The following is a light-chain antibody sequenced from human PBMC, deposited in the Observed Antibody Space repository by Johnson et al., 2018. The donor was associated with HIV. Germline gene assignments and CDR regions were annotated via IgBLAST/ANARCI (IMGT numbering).Light chain of an antibody. V-gene: IGLV1-51*02. Sequence: QLVLTQPPSVSAAPGQKVTIACSGSSSNIGNNYVSWYQQLPGTAPKLLIYENNKRPSGIPDRFSGSKSGTSATLGITGLQTGDETDYYCGTWDSSLSAEVFGTGTKGTVL. CDR2: ENN. CDR3: GTWDSSLSAEV. J-gene: IGLJ1*01. CDR1: SSNIGNNY.